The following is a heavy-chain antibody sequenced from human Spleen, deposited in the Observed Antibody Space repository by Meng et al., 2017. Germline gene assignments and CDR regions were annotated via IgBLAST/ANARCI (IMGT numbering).Heavy chain of an antibody. D-gene: IGHD3-22*01. CDR2: ISSSGSTI. V-gene: IGHV3-48*03. J-gene: IGHJ4*02. CDR3: ARGISYYYDSSGYLFY. Sequence: GESLKISCAASGFTFSSYEMNWVRQAPGKGLEWVSYISSSGSTIYYADSVKGRFTISRDNAKNSLYLQMNSLRAEDTAVYYCARGISYYYDSSGYLFYWGQGTLVTVSS. CDR1: GFTFSSYE.